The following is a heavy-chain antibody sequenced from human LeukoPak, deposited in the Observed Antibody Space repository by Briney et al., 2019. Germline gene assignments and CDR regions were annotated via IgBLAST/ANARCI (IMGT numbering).Heavy chain of an antibody. CDR3: AREGYYYDSSGYYTD. CDR2: INWNGGST. J-gene: IGHJ4*02. V-gene: IGHV3-20*01. Sequence: PGGSLRLSCAASGFTFSSYEMSWVRQAPGKGLEWVSGINWNGGSTGYADSVKGRFTISRDNAKNSLYLQMNSLRAEDTALYHCAREGYYYDSSGYYTDWGQGTLVTVSS. D-gene: IGHD3-22*01. CDR1: GFTFSSYE.